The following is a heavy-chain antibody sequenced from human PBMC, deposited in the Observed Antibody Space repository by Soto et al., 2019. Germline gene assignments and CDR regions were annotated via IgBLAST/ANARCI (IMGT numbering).Heavy chain of an antibody. CDR1: GFTFSSYA. J-gene: IGHJ6*02. CDR2: ISYDGSNK. Sequence: ESGGGVVQPGRSLRLSCAASGFTFSSYAMHWVRQAPGKGLEWVAVISYDGSNKYYADSVKGRFTISRDNSKNTLYLQMNSLRAEDTAVYYCARVGDNWNYWYYYGMDVWGQGTTVTVSS. V-gene: IGHV3-30-3*01. CDR3: ARVGDNWNYWYYYGMDV. D-gene: IGHD1-7*01.